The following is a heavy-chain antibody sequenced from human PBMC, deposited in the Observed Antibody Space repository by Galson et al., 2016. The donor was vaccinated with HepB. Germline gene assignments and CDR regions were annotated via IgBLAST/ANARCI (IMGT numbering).Heavy chain of an antibody. CDR1: GYTFSTYA. CDR2: INAGNGNT. V-gene: IGHV1-3*01. Sequence: SVKVSCKASGYTFSTYAMHWVRQAPGQRLEWMGWINAGNGNTKYSQKFLGRVTITRDTSASTAYMELSSLRSEDTAVYYCARDLHPTEQLLWFGELLKYWGQGTLVTVSS. CDR3: ARDLHPTEQLLWFGELLKY. J-gene: IGHJ4*02. D-gene: IGHD3-10*01.